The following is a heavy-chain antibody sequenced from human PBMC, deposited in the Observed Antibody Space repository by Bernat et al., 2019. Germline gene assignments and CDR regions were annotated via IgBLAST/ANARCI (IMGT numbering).Heavy chain of an antibody. Sequence: QVQLQESGPGLVKPSQTLSLTCTVSGGSISSGSYYWSWIRQPAGKGLEWIGRIYTSGSTNYNPSLKSRVTISVDTSKNQFSLKLSSVTAADTAVYYGARALGSGNPSPLDSYYYYGMDVWGQGTTVTVSS. J-gene: IGHJ6*02. CDR1: GGSISSGSYY. CDR2: IYTSGST. CDR3: ARALGSGNPSPLDSYYYYGMDV. D-gene: IGHD3-10*01. V-gene: IGHV4-61*02.